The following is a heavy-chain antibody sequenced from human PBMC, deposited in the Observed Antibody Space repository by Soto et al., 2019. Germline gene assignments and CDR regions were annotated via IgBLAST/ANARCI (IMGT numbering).Heavy chain of an antibody. CDR3: ARGPEGIYSYGLGFDY. D-gene: IGHD5-18*01. CDR2: IIPIFGTA. V-gene: IGHV1-69*01. J-gene: IGHJ4*02. Sequence: QVQLVQSGAEVKKPGSSVKVSCKASGGTFSSYAISWVRQAPGQGREWMGGIIPIFGTANYAQKFQGRVTITADESTSKAYMELSSLRSEDTAVYYCARGPEGIYSYGLGFDYWGQGTLVTVSS. CDR1: GGTFSSYA.